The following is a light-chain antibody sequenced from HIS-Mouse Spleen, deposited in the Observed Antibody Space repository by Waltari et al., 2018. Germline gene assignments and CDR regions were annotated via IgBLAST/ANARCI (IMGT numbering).Light chain of an antibody. CDR1: QGISSY. CDR2: AAS. Sequence: IRMTHSPSSFSASTGDRVTITCRARQGISSYLAWYQQKPGKAPKLLIYAASTLQSGVPSRFSGSGSGTDFTLTISCLQSEDFATYYCQQYYSYLPITFGQGTRLEIK. J-gene: IGKJ5*01. V-gene: IGKV1-8*01. CDR3: QQYYSYLPIT.